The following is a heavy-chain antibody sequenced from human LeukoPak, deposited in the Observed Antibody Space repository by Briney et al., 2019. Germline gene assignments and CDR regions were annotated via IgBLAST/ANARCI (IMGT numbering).Heavy chain of an antibody. Sequence: ASVKVSCKASGGTFSSYAISWVRQAPGQGLEWMGGIIPIFGTANYAQKFQGRVTITADESTSTAYMELSSLRSEDTAVYYCARDRGSGGSYYYYYYMDVWGKGTTVTVSS. CDR3: ARDRGSGGSYYYYYYMDV. J-gene: IGHJ6*03. V-gene: IGHV1-69*13. CDR1: GGTFSSYA. D-gene: IGHD1-26*01. CDR2: IIPIFGTA.